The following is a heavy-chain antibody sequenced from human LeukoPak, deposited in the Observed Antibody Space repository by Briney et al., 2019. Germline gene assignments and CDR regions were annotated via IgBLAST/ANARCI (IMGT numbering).Heavy chain of an antibody. Sequence: GGSLRLSCAASGFTFSSYAMHWVRQAPGKGLEWVALISYDGSNKYYADSVKARFIISRDNSKNTLYLQMNSLRAEDTAVYYCARVPRRGGSGRPYDYWGQGTLVTVSS. CDR2: ISYDGSNK. J-gene: IGHJ4*02. D-gene: IGHD3-10*01. CDR3: ARVPRRGGSGRPYDY. V-gene: IGHV3-30*04. CDR1: GFTFSSYA.